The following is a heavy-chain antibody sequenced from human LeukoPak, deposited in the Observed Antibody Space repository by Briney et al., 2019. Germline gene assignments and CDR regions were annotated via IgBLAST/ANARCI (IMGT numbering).Heavy chain of an antibody. CDR3: ARPGGRNWIYVSY. V-gene: IGHV3-23*01. D-gene: IGHD1-7*01. Sequence: GGSLRLSCAVSVFTFSSFAMSWVRQAPGKGLEWVSAISGSGGSTYYADSVKGRFTISRDNAKNSLYLQMNSLRAEDTAVYYCARPGGRNWIYVSYWGQGALVTVSS. J-gene: IGHJ4*02. CDR2: ISGSGGST. CDR1: VFTFSSFA.